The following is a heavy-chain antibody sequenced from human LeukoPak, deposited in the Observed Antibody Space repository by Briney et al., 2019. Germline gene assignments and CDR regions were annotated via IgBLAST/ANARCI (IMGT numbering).Heavy chain of an antibody. J-gene: IGHJ4*01. V-gene: IGHV1-18*01. CDR1: GYTFTSYD. D-gene: IGHD3-10*01. CDR2: ISAYNGNT. CDR3: AGWVRGVLHIDF. Sequence: ASVKVSCKASGYTFTSYDINWVRQAPGQGLEWMGWISAYNGNTNYVQKLQGRVTMTTATSTSTAYMELRSLRSDDTAVYYCAGWVRGVLHIDFWGQGTLVTVSS.